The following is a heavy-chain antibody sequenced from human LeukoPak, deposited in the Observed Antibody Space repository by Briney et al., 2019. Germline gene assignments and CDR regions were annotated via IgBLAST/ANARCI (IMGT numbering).Heavy chain of an antibody. Sequence: GGSLRLSCAASGFTFSSYAMSWVRQAPGKGLEWVSAISSSGDSTYYADSVKGRFTISRDNSKNTLYLQMNSLRAEDTAVYYCAKEVEMATTFDYWGQGTLVTVSS. CDR3: AKEVEMATTFDY. D-gene: IGHD5-12*01. CDR2: ISSSGDST. J-gene: IGHJ4*02. V-gene: IGHV3-23*01. CDR1: GFTFSSYA.